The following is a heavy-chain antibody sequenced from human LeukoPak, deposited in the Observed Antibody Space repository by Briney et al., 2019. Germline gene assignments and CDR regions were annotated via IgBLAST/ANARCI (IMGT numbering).Heavy chain of an antibody. J-gene: IGHJ4*02. D-gene: IGHD2-15*01. Sequence: SEALSLTCTVSDDSLTGYYWSWIRQPPGKGREGGAYIFHSGDTNYNPSLRSRITISIDTSKNQFSLKLRSVTAADTAVYYCARQPYRSGAYYFDYWGQGTLITVSS. CDR1: DDSLTGYY. V-gene: IGHV4-59*08. CDR3: ARQPYRSGAYYFDY. CDR2: IFHSGDT.